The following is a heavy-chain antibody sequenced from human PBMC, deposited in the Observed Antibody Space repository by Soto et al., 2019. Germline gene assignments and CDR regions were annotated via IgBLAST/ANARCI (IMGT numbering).Heavy chain of an antibody. D-gene: IGHD3-22*01. Sequence: SCTASGYTFTSYARHWVRQVTGEGLEWVSAIDTGGGTSYPGSVKGRFTISRDNSKNTLYLQMNSLRAEDTAVYYCARDRGRPDLRDTHYYDSSDLDYGMDVWGQGTTVTVSS. CDR3: ARDRGRPDLRDTHYYDSSDLDYGMDV. J-gene: IGHJ6*02. V-gene: IGHV3-13*04. CDR1: GYTFTSYA. CDR2: IDTGGGT.